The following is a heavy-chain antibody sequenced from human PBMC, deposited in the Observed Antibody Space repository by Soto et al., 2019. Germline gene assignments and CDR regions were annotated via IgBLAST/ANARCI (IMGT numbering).Heavy chain of an antibody. CDR3: ASTQAYSSSWYYFDY. Sequence: SETLSLTCTVSGGSISSYDWSWIRQPPGKGLEWIGYIYYSGSTNYNPSLKSRVTISVDTSKNQFSLKLSSVTAADTAVYYCASTQAYSSSWYYFDYWGQGTLVTVSS. J-gene: IGHJ4*02. CDR2: IYYSGST. D-gene: IGHD6-13*01. V-gene: IGHV4-59*01. CDR1: GGSISSYD.